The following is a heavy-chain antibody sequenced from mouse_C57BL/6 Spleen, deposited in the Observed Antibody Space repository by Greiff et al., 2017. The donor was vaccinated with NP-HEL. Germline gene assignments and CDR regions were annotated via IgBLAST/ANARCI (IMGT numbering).Heavy chain of an antibody. D-gene: IGHD1-1*01. Sequence: VKLMESGAELVRPGTSVKVSCKASGYAFTNYLIEWVKQRPGQGLEWIGVINPGSGGTNYNEKFKGKATLTADKSSSTAYMQLSSLTSEDSAVYFCARTSITTVVDYWGQGTTLTVSS. J-gene: IGHJ2*01. V-gene: IGHV1-54*01. CDR3: ARTSITTVVDY. CDR1: GYAFTNYL. CDR2: INPGSGGT.